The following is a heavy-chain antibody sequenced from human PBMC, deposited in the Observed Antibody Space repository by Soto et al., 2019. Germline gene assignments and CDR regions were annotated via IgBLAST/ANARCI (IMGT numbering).Heavy chain of an antibody. CDR1: GFTFTDAY. Sequence: VGSLRLSCAGFGFTFTDAYFSWVRQAPGKGLEWVGRIKSRADGGTDYSAPVKGRFTISRDDSQTSLYLQMNRLRTEDTGIYYCTTISTGGLRFLHWGQGALVTVSS. J-gene: IGHJ4*02. D-gene: IGHD3-3*01. V-gene: IGHV3-15*01. CDR3: TTISTGGLRFLH. CDR2: IKSRADGGT.